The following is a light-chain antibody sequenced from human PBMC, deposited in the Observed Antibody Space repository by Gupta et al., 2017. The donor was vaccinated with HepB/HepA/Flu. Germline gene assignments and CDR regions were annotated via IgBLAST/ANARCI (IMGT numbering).Light chain of an antibody. Sequence: DIVMTQSPDSLAVSLGERATINCKSSQSGLYSSNNKNYLAWYQQKPGQPPKLLIYWASTRESGVPDRFSGRGSGTDFTLTISSLQAEDVAVYYCQQEDNTPLTFGRGTKVEIK. CDR3: QQEDNTPLT. J-gene: IGKJ4*01. V-gene: IGKV4-1*01. CDR2: WAS. CDR1: QSGLYSSNNKNY.